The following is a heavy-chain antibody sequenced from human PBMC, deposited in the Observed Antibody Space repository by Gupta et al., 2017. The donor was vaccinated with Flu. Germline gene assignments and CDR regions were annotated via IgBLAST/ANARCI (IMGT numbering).Heavy chain of an antibody. D-gene: IGHD5-12*01. CDR2: INMDGNSI. CDR3: ARGADGYGNFDS. CDR1: GYTFNSYW. V-gene: IGHV3-74*03. Sequence: EVQLVESGGGFVQPGGSLRLSCAASGYTFNSYWMHWVRQAPGKGLVWVARINMDGNSIKYADSVKGRFTISRDNAKNTLYLQMDSLRAEDTALYFCARGADGYGNFDSWGQGTLVTVAS. J-gene: IGHJ4*02.